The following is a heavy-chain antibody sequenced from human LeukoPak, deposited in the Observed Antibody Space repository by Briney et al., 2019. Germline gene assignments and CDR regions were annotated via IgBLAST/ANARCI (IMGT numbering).Heavy chain of an antibody. J-gene: IGHJ4*02. Sequence: GGSLRLSCVASGFIFSDSGMSWVRQAPGKGLEWVSAISGSGGSTYYADSVKGRFTISRDNSMNTLYLQMNSLRAEDTAVYYCARRDNSGGFDYWGQGTLVTVSS. CDR2: ISGSGGST. CDR1: GFIFSDSG. CDR3: ARRDNSGGFDY. D-gene: IGHD3-22*01. V-gene: IGHV3-23*01.